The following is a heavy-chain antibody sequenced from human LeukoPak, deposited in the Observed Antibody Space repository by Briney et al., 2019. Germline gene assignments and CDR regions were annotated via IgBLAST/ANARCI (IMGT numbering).Heavy chain of an antibody. CDR3: ATLYGSARGAFDS. CDR1: GFTVSSNY. D-gene: IGHD3-10*01. V-gene: IGHV3-53*01. Sequence: GGSLRLSCAASGFTVSSNYMTWIRQAPGKGLEWVSVLYSGAGTYYADSVKGRFTISRDNSKNTLYLQMNSLRAEDTAVYYCATLYGSARGAFDSWGQGTLVTVSS. CDR2: LYSGAGT. J-gene: IGHJ4*02.